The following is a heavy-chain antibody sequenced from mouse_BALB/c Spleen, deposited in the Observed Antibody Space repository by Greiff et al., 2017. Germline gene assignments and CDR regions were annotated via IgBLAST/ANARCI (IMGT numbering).Heavy chain of an antibody. CDR2: IYWDDDK. V-gene: IGHV8-12*01. J-gene: IGHJ3*01. CDR1: GFSLSTSGMG. D-gene: IGHD2-3*01. Sequence: QVTLKVSGPGILQPSQTLSLTCSFSGFSLSTSGMGVSWIRQPSGKGLEWLAHIYWDDDKRYNPSLKSRLTISKDTSRNQVFLKITSVDTADTATYYCSIYDGYPGAYWGQGTLVTVSA. CDR3: SIYDGYPGAY.